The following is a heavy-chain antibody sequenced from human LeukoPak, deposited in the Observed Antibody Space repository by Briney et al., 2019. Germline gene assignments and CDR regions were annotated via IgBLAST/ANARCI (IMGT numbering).Heavy chain of an antibody. Sequence: WRSLRLSCAASGFTFSSYGMHWVRQAPAKGLGLVGVIWYDGSNKNYANSVKGRFTISRDNSKNTLYLQMNSLRAEDTAVYYWARRESSSRYYFDYWGQGTMVTVSS. CDR3: ARRESSSRYYFDY. CDR2: IWYDGSNK. D-gene: IGHD6-13*01. J-gene: IGHJ4*02. V-gene: IGHV3-33*01. CDR1: GFTFSSYG.